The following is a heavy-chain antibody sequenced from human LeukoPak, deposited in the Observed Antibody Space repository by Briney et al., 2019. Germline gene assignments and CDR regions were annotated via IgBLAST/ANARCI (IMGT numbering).Heavy chain of an antibody. V-gene: IGHV3-48*03. J-gene: IGHJ6*03. CDR3: AREERQHLPPYYYYMDV. CDR2: ISISSSSI. CDR1: GFTFSSYD. Sequence: GGSLRLSCAASGFTFSSYDMNWVRQAPGKGLEWVSYISISSSSIYYADSVKGRFTISRDNAKNSLYLQMNSLRAEDTAVYYCAREERQHLPPYYYYMDVWGKGTTVTVSS. D-gene: IGHD6-13*01.